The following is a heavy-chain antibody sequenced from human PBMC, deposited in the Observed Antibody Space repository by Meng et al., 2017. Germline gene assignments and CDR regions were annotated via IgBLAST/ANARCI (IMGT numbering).Heavy chain of an antibody. CDR3: ARSTLRGYSYGYFDY. Sequence: SETLSLTCTAPGGSISSYYWSWIRQPPGKGLEWIGYIYYSGSTNYHPSLKSRVTISVDTSKNQFSLKLSSVTAADMAVYYCARSTLRGYSYGYFDYWGQGTLVTVSS. CDR1: GGSISSYY. V-gene: IGHV4-59*01. J-gene: IGHJ4*02. CDR2: IYYSGST. D-gene: IGHD5-18*01.